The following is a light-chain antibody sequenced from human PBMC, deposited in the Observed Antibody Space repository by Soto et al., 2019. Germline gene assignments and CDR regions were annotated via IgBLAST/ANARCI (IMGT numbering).Light chain of an antibody. V-gene: IGKV1-33*01. CDR3: QHYENLPN. J-gene: IGKJ5*01. CDR2: DAS. CDR1: QNINNY. Sequence: DIQMTQSPSSLSASVGDRVTITCQASQNINNYLNWYQQKPGRAPKLLIYDASNLEAGGPSRFRGSGSGTDFTFTISRLQPEDIATYDGQHYENLPNFGQWTLMEIK.